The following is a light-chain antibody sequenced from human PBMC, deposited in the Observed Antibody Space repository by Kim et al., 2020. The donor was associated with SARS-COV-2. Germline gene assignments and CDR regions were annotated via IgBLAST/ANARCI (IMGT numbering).Light chain of an antibody. CDR2: DVS. V-gene: IGLV2-11*01. J-gene: IGLJ2*01. Sequence: QSALTQPRSVSGSPGQSVTISCTGTSNDVVGYNYVSWYQQHPGKAPKLMIYDVSNRPSGVPDRFSGSKSGNTASLTISGLQPEDEADYYCCSYAGSYTVFGGGTQLTVL. CDR1: SNDVVGYNY. CDR3: CSYAGSYTV.